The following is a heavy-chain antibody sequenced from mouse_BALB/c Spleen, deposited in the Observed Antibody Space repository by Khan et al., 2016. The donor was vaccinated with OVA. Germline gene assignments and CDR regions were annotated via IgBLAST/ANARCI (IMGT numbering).Heavy chain of an antibody. J-gene: IGHJ4*01. Sequence: EVQLQESGPGLVKPSQSLSLTCTVTGYSITSDYAWNWIRQFPGNKLEWMGYISSTGSTSYNPSLKSRISITRDTSKNQFCLHLNSGTTEDTATYYCARSLYYSDSYAMDYWGQGTSVTVSS. D-gene: IGHD2-13*01. CDR1: GYSITSDYA. CDR2: ISSTGST. CDR3: ARSLYYSDSYAMDY. V-gene: IGHV3-2*02.